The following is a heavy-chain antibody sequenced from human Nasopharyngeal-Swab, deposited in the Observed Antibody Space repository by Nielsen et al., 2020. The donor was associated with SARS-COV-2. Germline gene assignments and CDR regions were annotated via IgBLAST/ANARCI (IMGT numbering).Heavy chain of an antibody. CDR2: ISWNSGSI. CDR1: GFTFDDYA. CDR3: ARDDSSGYYGY. D-gene: IGHD3-22*01. J-gene: IGHJ4*02. V-gene: IGHV3-9*01. Sequence: SLKISCAASGFTFDDYAMHWVRQAPGKGLEWVSGISWNSGSIGYADSVKGRFTISRDNAKNSLYLQMNSLRAEDTALYYCARDDSSGYYGYWGQGTLVTVSS.